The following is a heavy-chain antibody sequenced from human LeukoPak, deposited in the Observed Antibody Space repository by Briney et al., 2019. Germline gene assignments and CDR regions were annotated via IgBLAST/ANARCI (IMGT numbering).Heavy chain of an antibody. CDR3: ARDWPDRRAGIGDY. V-gene: IGHV1-2*02. CDR1: GGTFSSYA. Sequence: ASVRVSCKASGGTFSSYAISWVRQAPGQGLEWMGWVNPNSGGTNYAQKFQGRVTMTRDTSISTAYMELSRLRSDDTAVYYCARDWPDRRAGIGDYWGQGTLVTVSS. J-gene: IGHJ4*02. CDR2: VNPNSGGT. D-gene: IGHD6-19*01.